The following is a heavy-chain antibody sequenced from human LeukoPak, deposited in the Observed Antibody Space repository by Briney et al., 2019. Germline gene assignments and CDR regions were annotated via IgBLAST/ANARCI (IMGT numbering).Heavy chain of an antibody. Sequence: PGGSLRLSCVVSGFTFRSYAMYWVRQAPGKGLEWVSEISGSPDNTYYADSVKGRFPTSRDDSRNTLYLQMNSLRAEDTAVYYCARLVGVSPLDYWGQGTPVTVSS. V-gene: IGHV3-23*01. CDR3: ARLVGVSPLDY. CDR2: ISGSPDNT. D-gene: IGHD3-16*01. CDR1: GFTFRSYA. J-gene: IGHJ4*02.